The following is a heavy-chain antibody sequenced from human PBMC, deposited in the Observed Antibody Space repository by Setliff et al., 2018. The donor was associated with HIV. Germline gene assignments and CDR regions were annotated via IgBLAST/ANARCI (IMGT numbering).Heavy chain of an antibody. V-gene: IGHV1-69*05. J-gene: IGHJ3*02. Sequence: SVKVSCKASGGTFSSYAINWVRQAPGQGLEWMGGIITIFGKGNYAQKFQGRVTITTDESTSTGYMELSSLRSEDTAVYYCARSGTHLEESRGSSGWVSAAFDIWGQGTMVTVSS. CDR2: IITIFGKG. CDR1: GGTFSSYA. D-gene: IGHD6-19*01. CDR3: ARSGTHLEESRGSSGWVSAAFDI.